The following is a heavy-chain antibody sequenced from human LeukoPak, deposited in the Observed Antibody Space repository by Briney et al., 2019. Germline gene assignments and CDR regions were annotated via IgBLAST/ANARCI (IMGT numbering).Heavy chain of an antibody. CDR1: GFTFSSYA. J-gene: IGHJ5*02. Sequence: QPGGSLRLSCAASGFTFSSYAMSWVRQAPGKGLEWVSAISGSGGSTYYADSVKGRSTISRDNSKNTLYLQMNSLRAEDTAVYYCAKDLYGYVSNWFDPWGQGTLVTVSS. D-gene: IGHD5-12*01. CDR2: ISGSGGST. V-gene: IGHV3-23*01. CDR3: AKDLYGYVSNWFDP.